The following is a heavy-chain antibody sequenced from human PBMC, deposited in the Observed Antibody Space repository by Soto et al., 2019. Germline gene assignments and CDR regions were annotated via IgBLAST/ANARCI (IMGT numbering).Heavy chain of an antibody. J-gene: IGHJ6*02. CDR1: GGSLSDYF. V-gene: IGHV4-34*01. CDR2: INHLGSI. CDR3: ARRTNYYGSGSYHYYYGMDV. Sequence: NPSETLSLTCTVSGGSLSDYFWSWIRQPPGMALEWIGEINHLGSINYNPSLKSRVTISVDTSKNQFSLKLSSVTAADTAVYYCARRTNYYGSGSYHYYYGMDVWGQGTTVTVSS. D-gene: IGHD3-10*01.